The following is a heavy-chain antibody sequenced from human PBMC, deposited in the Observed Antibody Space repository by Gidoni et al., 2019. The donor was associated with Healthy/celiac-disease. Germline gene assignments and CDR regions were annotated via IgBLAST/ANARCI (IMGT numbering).Heavy chain of an antibody. CDR3: ASPIVVVTDDAFDI. Sequence: QLQLQESGPGLVKPSETLSLTCTVSGGSISSSSYYWGWIRQPPGKGLEWIGSSYYSGSTYYNPSLKSRVTISVDTSKNQFSLKLSSVTAADTAVYYCASPIVVVTDDAFDIWGQGTMVTVSS. CDR2: SYYSGST. D-gene: IGHD2-21*02. V-gene: IGHV4-39*01. CDR1: GGSISSSSYY. J-gene: IGHJ3*02.